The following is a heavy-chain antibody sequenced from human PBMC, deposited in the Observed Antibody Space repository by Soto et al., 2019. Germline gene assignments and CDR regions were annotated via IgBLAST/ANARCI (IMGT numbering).Heavy chain of an antibody. D-gene: IGHD2-2*01. CDR2: ISWNSGSI. CDR1: GFTFDDYA. J-gene: IGHJ2*01. CDR3: AKDMTSDWYFDL. V-gene: IGHV3-9*01. Sequence: EVQLVESGGGLVQPGRSLRLSCAASGFTFDDYAMHWVRQAPGKGLEWVSGISWNSGSIGYADSVKGRFTISRDNAKNSLYLQMNSLRAEDTALYYCAKDMTSDWYFDLWGRGTLVTVSS.